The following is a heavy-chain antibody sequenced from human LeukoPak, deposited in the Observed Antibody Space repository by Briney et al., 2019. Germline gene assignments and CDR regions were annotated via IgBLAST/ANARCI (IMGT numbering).Heavy chain of an antibody. CDR2: IYYSGST. J-gene: IGHJ4*02. CDR3: ASRSPPGETGYFDY. Sequence: SETLSLAWTVFGGSISSGGHYWSRIRQHPGKGLEWIGYIYYSGSTYYNPSLKSRVTISVDTSKNQFSLKLNSVTAADTAVYYCASRSPPGETGYFDYWGQGTLVTVSS. D-gene: IGHD2-21*01. CDR1: GGSISSGGHY. V-gene: IGHV4-31*02.